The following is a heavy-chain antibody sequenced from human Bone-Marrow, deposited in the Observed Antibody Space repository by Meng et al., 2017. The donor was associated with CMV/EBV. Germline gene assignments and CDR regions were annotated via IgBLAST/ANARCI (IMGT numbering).Heavy chain of an antibody. Sequence: GSLRLSCQVPGGPISSSSYYWGCSRQPPGKGLEWIGSIYYSGNTYYNPSLKSRVTISVNTSKNQFSLKLSSVTAADTAVYYCSRQGYSYCFHRPFDYWGQGTLVTVSS. CDR2: IYYSGNT. CDR1: GGPISSSSYY. V-gene: IGHV4-39*01. J-gene: IGHJ4*02. CDR3: SRQGYSYCFHRPFDY. D-gene: IGHD5-18*01.